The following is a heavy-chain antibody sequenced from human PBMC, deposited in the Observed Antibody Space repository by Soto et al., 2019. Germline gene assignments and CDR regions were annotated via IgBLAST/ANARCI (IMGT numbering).Heavy chain of an antibody. CDR1: GFTFSRYG. CDR3: ARDGGWTWGGGDFDDAFDI. CDR2: ISYDGSNK. V-gene: IGHV3-30-3*01. J-gene: IGHJ3*02. D-gene: IGHD2-21*02. Sequence: GGSLRLSCAASGFTFSRYGMHWVRQAPGKGLEWVAVISYDGSNKYYADSVKGRFTISRDNSKNTLYLQMNSLRAEDTAVYYCARDGGWTWGGGDFDDAFDIWGQGTMVTVSS.